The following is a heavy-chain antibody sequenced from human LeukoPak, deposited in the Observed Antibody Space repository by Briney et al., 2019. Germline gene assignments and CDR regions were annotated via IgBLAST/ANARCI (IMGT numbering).Heavy chain of an antibody. D-gene: IGHD3-3*01. CDR3: ASSHFRTIFGVVIDRNLDY. J-gene: IGHJ4*02. Sequence: SETLSLTCAVYGGSFSGYYWSWIRQPPGKGLEWIGEINHSGSTNYNPSLKSRATISVDTSKNQFSLKLSSVTAADTAVYYCASSHFRTIFGVVIDRNLDYWGQGTLVTVSS. V-gene: IGHV4-34*01. CDR1: GGSFSGYY. CDR2: INHSGST.